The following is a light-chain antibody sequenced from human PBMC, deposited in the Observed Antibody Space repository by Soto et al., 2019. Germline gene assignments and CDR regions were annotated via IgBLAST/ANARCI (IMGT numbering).Light chain of an antibody. CDR2: GNS. J-gene: IGLJ2*01. V-gene: IGLV1-40*01. CDR1: SSNIGAGYD. CDR3: QSYDSSLSGSDVV. Sequence: QSVLTQPPSVSGAPGQRVTISCTGGSSNIGAGYDVHWYQQLPGTAPKLLIYGNSNRPSGVPDQFSGSKSGTSASLAITGFQAEDEADYYCQSYDSSLSGSDVVFGGGTNVTVL.